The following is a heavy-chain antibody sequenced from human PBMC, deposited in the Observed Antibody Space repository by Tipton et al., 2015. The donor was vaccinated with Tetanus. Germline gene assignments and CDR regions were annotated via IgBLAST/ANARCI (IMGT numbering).Heavy chain of an antibody. CDR2: IYFQGSP. Sequence: TLSLTCTASGASISDKKYYWGWIRQAPGKGLEWIASIYFQGSPYYSPSLKSRLTIDVDTSQNLFSLRLTSVTAADTAVYYCARHLYGYWFDPWGQGALVTVSS. J-gene: IGHJ5*02. D-gene: IGHD2/OR15-2a*01. CDR1: GASISDKKYY. V-gene: IGHV4-39*02. CDR3: ARHLYGYWFDP.